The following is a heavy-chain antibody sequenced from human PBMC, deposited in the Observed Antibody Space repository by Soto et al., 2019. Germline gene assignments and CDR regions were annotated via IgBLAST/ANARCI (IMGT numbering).Heavy chain of an antibody. Sequence: GGSLRLSCAASGFTFSNAWMSWVRQAPGKGLEWVGRIKSKTDGGTTDYAAPVKGRFTISRDDSKNTLYLQMNSLKTEDTAVYYCTTHPLEYTGPRRFLEWLPLARAEYFQHWGQGTLVTVSS. CDR1: GFTFSNAW. V-gene: IGHV3-15*01. CDR2: IKSKTDGGTT. D-gene: IGHD3-3*01. J-gene: IGHJ1*01. CDR3: TTHPLEYTGPRRFLEWLPLARAEYFQH.